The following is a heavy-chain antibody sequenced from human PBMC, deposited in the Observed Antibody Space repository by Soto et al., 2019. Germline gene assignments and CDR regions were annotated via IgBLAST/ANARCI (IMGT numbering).Heavy chain of an antibody. D-gene: IGHD5-12*01. CDR3: AKDGVDWDY. J-gene: IGHJ4*02. Sequence: GALRLSCAASGFTFSSYSMNWVRHAPGKGLEWVAVISYDGSNKYYADSVKGRFTISRDNSKNTLYLQMNSLRAEDTAVYYCAKDGVDWDYWGQGTLVTVSS. CDR1: GFTFSSYS. V-gene: IGHV3-30*18. CDR2: ISYDGSNK.